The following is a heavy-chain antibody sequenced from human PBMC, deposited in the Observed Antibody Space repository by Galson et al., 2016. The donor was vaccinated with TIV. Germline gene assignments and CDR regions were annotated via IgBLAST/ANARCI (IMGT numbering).Heavy chain of an antibody. CDR1: GGSISSHY. CDR3: AKDPIRNDGAWFDS. J-gene: IGHJ5*01. Sequence: TLSLTCTVSGGSISSHYWNWIRQPPGKGLEWIGYINYSGSTNYNPSLKSRLTITSDTSTNQFPLKLSSVTAADTAVYYCAKDPIRNDGAWFDSLGQGTRVTVSS. CDR2: INYSGST. D-gene: IGHD1-1*01. V-gene: IGHV4-59*11.